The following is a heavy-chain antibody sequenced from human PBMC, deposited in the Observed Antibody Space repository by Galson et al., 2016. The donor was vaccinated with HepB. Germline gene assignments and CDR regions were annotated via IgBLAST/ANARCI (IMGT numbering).Heavy chain of an antibody. J-gene: IGHJ4*02. CDR1: GFTFSSYA. V-gene: IGHV3-23*01. D-gene: IGHD4-17*01. CDR2: VSGSGGST. Sequence: SLRLSCAASGFTFSSYAMNWVRQAPGKGLEWVSTVSGSGGSTYYADSVKGRFTISRDNSKNTLYLQMNSLRAEDTALYYCAKLEPTVTMGYWGQGTLVTVSS. CDR3: AKLEPTVTMGY.